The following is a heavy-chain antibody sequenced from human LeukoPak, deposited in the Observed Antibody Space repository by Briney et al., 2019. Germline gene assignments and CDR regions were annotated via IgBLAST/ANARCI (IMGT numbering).Heavy chain of an antibody. Sequence: SETLSLTCTVSGVSISNNYYYWAWIRQPPGKGLEMIGYVHYTGSTFYNSSLKSRVTIPADTSQNQFSLSLTSVTAADTAVYYCATLGLLRGAGFNLATHFDFWGQGTLVTVSS. J-gene: IGHJ4*02. CDR3: ATLGLLRGAGFNLATHFDF. V-gene: IGHV4-39*01. CDR2: VHYTGST. CDR1: GVSISNNYYY. D-gene: IGHD1-26*01.